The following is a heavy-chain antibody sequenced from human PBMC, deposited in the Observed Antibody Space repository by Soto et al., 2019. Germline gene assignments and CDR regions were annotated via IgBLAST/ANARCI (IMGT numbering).Heavy chain of an antibody. CDR2: INADNGNT. D-gene: IGHD2-21*02. J-gene: IGHJ4*02. Sequence: QVHLVQSGAEGKKPGASVKVSCKASGYTFTSHNIQWVRQAPGQSLEWMGWINADNGNTRYSQRFQGRVTITRDTSASTAYMELSSLRSEDTAVYYCARVDCGRDGCYLIDFWGQGTLVTVSS. CDR1: GYTFTSHN. CDR3: ARVDCGRDGCYLIDF. V-gene: IGHV1-3*01.